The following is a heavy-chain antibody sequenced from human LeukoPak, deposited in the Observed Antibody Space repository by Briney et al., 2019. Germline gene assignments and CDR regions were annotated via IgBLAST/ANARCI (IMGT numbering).Heavy chain of an antibody. CDR1: AFTFSIYW. D-gene: IGHD1-26*01. Sequence: GWSLRLSRAASAFTFSIYWMHWVRQAPGKGLVWVSRINSDGRSTNYADSVKGRLTVSRDNAKNTLYLQMNSLTAEDTAVYYCTRGRWELDYWGQGTLVTVSS. J-gene: IGHJ4*02. CDR2: INSDGRST. V-gene: IGHV3-74*01. CDR3: TRGRWELDY.